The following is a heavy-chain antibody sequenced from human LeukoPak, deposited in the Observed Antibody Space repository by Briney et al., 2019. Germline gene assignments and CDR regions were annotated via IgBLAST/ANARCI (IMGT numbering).Heavy chain of an antibody. V-gene: IGHV3-30*18. Sequence: GTSLRLSCAASGFTFSSYGLHWVRQAPGQGLEWVAFISYDGSNKDYADSVKGRFTISRDNSKNTLYLQMNSLRAEDTAVYYCANISGWHPDDFWGQGTLVTVSS. CDR1: GFTFSSYG. CDR3: ANISGWHPDDF. D-gene: IGHD6-25*01. J-gene: IGHJ4*02. CDR2: ISYDGSNK.